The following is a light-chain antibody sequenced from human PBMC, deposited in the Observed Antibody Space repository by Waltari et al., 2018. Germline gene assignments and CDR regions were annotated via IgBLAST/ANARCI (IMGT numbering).Light chain of an antibody. CDR2: EGS. CDR1: SSDDGKYNL. J-gene: IGLJ2*01. CDR3: FSYAGRATGV. Sequence: QSALTQTASVSGSPGQSITIPCTGPSSDDGKYNLVSWYQHHPGQAPKLIIYEGSQRPSGVSDRFSGSKSGNTASLTISGLQAEDEADYYCFSYAGRATGVFGGGTKLTVL. V-gene: IGLV2-23*01.